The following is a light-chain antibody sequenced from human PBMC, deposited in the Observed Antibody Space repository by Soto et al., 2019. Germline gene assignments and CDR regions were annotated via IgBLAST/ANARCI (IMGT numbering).Light chain of an antibody. CDR3: QQYGSSGT. V-gene: IGKV3-20*01. CDR1: QSVSNNY. CDR2: GAS. Sequence: EIALTQSPGTLSLSPWERASLRCRASQSVSNNYLAWYQQKPGQAPRLLIYGASNRATGIPDRFSGSGSGTDFTLTISRLEPEDFAVYYCQQYGSSGTFGQGTKVDI. J-gene: IGKJ1*01.